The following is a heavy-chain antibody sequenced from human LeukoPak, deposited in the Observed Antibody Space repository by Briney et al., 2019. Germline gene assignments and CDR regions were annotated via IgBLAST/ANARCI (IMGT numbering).Heavy chain of an antibody. CDR1: GYTFTDYY. CDR3: ARVPGKANWFDP. J-gene: IGHJ5*02. CDR2: INPNSGGT. Sequence: ASVKVSCKASGYTFTDYYMHWVRQAPGQGLEWMGWINPNSGGTNYAQKFQGRVTMTRDTSISTAYMELSRLRSDDTAVYYCARVPGKANWFDPWGQGTLVTVSS. D-gene: IGHD3-10*01. V-gene: IGHV1-2*02.